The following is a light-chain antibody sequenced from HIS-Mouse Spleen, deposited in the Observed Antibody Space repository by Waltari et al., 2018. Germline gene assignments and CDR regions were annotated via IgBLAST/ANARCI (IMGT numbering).Light chain of an antibody. CDR1: QGISSY. CDR3: QQYYSYPLFT. J-gene: IGKJ3*01. CDR2: AAS. Sequence: AIRMTQSPSSLSASTGDRVTITCRASQGISSYLAWYQQKPGKAPKLLIYAASTLQSGVPSRFSCSGSGTDFTLTISCLQSEDFATYYCQQYYSYPLFTFGPGTKVDIK. V-gene: IGKV1-8*01.